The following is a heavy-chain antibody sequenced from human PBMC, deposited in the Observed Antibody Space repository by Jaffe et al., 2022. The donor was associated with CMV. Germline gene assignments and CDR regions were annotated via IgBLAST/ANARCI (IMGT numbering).Heavy chain of an antibody. CDR3: ASYSGSYYGIGGDDAFDI. D-gene: IGHD1-26*01. CDR2: IDPSDSYT. V-gene: IGHV5-10-1*03. CDR1: GYSFTSYW. Sequence: EVQLVQSGAEVKKPGESLRISCKGSGYSFTSYWISWVRQMPGKGLEWMGRIDPSDSYTNYSPSFQGHVTISADKSISTAYLQWSSLKASDTAMYYCASYSGSYYGIGGDDAFDIWGQGTMVTVSS. J-gene: IGHJ3*02.